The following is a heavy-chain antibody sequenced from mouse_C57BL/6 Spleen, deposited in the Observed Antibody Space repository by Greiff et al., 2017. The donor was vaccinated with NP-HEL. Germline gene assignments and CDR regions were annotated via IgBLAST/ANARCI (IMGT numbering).Heavy chain of an antibody. D-gene: IGHD3-1*01. J-gene: IGHJ1*03. CDR2: NYPRDGST. CDR1: GYTFTSYE. Sequence: GQLQQSGPELVKPGASVELSCKASGYTFTSYEINWVKQRPGQGPEGIGRNYPRDGSTKYKEKFKGKATLTVDTSSSTAYMELHSLTSEDSAVYFCARSGSRWYFDVWGTGTTVTVSS. CDR3: ARSGSRWYFDV. V-gene: IGHV1-85*01.